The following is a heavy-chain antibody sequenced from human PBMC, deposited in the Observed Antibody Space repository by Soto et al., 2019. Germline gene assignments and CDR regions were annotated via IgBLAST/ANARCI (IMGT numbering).Heavy chain of an antibody. V-gene: IGHV3-48*02. CDR2: ISSSSSTI. CDR3: ASNDILTGYRYYYGMDA. Sequence: GGSLRLSCAASGFTSSSYSMNWVRQAPGKGLEWVSYISSSSSTIYYADSVKGRLTISRDNAKNSLYLQMNSLRDEDTAVYYCASNDILTGYRYYYGMDAWGQGXTVTVSS. CDR1: GFTSSSYS. J-gene: IGHJ6*02. D-gene: IGHD3-9*01.